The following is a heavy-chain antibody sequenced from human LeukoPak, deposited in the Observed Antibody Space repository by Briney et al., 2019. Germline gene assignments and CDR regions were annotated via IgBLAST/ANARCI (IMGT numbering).Heavy chain of an antibody. Sequence: PGGSLRLSCAASGFTFSSYGMHWVRQAPGKGLEWVAVISYDGSNKYYADSVRGRFTLSRDNSKNMLYLQMNSLRAEDTVVYYCAKDIVVVPAAGNAFDIWGQGTMVTVSS. D-gene: IGHD2-2*01. CDR3: AKDIVVVPAAGNAFDI. V-gene: IGHV3-30*18. J-gene: IGHJ3*02. CDR1: GFTFSSYG. CDR2: ISYDGSNK.